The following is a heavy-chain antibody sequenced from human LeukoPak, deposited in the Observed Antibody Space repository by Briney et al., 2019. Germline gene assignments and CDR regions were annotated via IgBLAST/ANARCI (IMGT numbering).Heavy chain of an antibody. Sequence: SETLSLTCTVSGGSISGSSYYWGWIRQPPGKGLEWIGSIYYSGSTYYNPSLKSRVTISVDTSKNQFSLKLSSVTAADTAVYYCARSGIVEYWGQGTLVTVSS. J-gene: IGHJ4*02. D-gene: IGHD3-10*01. CDR3: ARSGIVEY. CDR1: GGSISGSSYY. CDR2: IYYSGST. V-gene: IGHV4-39*01.